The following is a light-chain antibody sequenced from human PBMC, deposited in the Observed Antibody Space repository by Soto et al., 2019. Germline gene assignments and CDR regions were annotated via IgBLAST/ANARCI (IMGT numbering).Light chain of an antibody. Sequence: QSALTQPASVSGSPGQPITISCTGTSSDVGGYNYVSWYQQHPGKAPKLMIYDVSNRPSGVSNRFSGSKSGNTASLTISGLQAEDEADYYCSSYTSSSTLGFGTGTKLTVL. J-gene: IGLJ1*01. CDR3: SSYTSSSTLG. CDR1: SSDVGGYNY. V-gene: IGLV2-14*01. CDR2: DVS.